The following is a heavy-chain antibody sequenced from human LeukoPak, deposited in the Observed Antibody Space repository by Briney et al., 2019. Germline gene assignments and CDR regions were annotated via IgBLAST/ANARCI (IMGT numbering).Heavy chain of an antibody. J-gene: IGHJ4*02. CDR3: APHPSSGYYAY. Sequence: GGSLRLSCAASGFTFSSYSMNWVRQAPGKGLEWVSSISSSSSYIYYADSVKGRFTISRDNSKNTLYLQMNSLRAEDTAVYYCAPHPSSGYYAYWGQGTLVTVSS. CDR1: GFTFSSYS. V-gene: IGHV3-21*04. CDR2: ISSSSSYI. D-gene: IGHD3-22*01.